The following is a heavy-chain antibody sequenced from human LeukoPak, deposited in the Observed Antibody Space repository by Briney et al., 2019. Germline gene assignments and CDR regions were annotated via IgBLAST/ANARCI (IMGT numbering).Heavy chain of an antibody. V-gene: IGHV3-33*08. Sequence: GGSLRLSCAASGFTFSTYAVNWVRQAPGKGLEWVAVIWYDGSNKYYADSVKGRFTISRDNSKNTLYLQMNSLRAEDTAVYYCARATRYYCSSTSCPIDYWGQGTLVTVSS. CDR2: IWYDGSNK. D-gene: IGHD2-2*01. J-gene: IGHJ4*02. CDR3: ARATRYYCSSTSCPIDY. CDR1: GFTFSTYA.